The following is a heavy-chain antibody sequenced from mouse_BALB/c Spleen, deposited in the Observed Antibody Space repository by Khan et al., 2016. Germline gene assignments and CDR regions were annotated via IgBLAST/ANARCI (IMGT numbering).Heavy chain of an antibody. CDR2: INPYNGAT. CDR3: ARSTYDVLAY. D-gene: IGHD2-10*02. Sequence: EVQLQESGPELVKPGASVKISCKASGYSFTGYDIHWVKESHIKSLEWIGHINPYNGATTFNQNFEDRASLTVDKSSSTAYMELHSLTSEDSAVYYCARSTYDVLAYWGQGTALTVSS. CDR1: GYSFTGYD. V-gene: IGHV1-31*01. J-gene: IGHJ2*01.